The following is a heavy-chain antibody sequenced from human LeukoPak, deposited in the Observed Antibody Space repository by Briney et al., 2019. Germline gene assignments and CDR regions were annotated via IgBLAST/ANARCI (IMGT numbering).Heavy chain of an antibody. D-gene: IGHD6-19*01. CDR2: ISSSSSTI. CDR3: ARGPSSGWYYFDY. V-gene: IGHV3-48*01. CDR1: GFTFSTYA. Sequence: GGSLRLSCAASGFTFSTYAMHWVRQAPGKGLEWVSYISSSSSTIYYADSVKGRFTISRDNAKNSLYLQMNSLRAEDTAVYYCARGPSSGWYYFDYWGQGTLVTVSS. J-gene: IGHJ4*02.